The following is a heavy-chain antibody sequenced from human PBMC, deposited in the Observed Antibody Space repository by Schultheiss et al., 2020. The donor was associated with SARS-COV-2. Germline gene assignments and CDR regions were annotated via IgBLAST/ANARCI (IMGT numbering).Heavy chain of an antibody. CDR3: AKDYFTVTTGGYFDY. CDR2: ISYDGSNK. Sequence: GGSLRLSCAASGFTFSSYGMHWVRQAPGKGLEWVAVISYDGSNKYYADSVKGRFTISRDNSKNTLYLQMNSLRAEDTAVYYCAKDYFTVTTGGYFDYWGQGTLVTVSS. D-gene: IGHD4-17*01. V-gene: IGHV3-30*18. CDR1: GFTFSSYG. J-gene: IGHJ4*02.